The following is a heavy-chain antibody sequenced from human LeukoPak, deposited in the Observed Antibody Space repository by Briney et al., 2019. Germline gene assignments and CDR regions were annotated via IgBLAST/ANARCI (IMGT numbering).Heavy chain of an antibody. CDR3: ARGGSERWIQLWLHWFDP. V-gene: IGHV4-30-4*08. CDR1: AGSISSGDYY. Sequence: SETLSLTCTVSAGSISSGDYYWSWIRQPPGKGLEWIGYIYYSGSTYYNPSLKSRVTISVDTSKNQFSLKLSSVTAADTAVYYCARGGSERWIQLWLHWFDPWGQGTLVTVSS. D-gene: IGHD5-18*01. CDR2: IYYSGST. J-gene: IGHJ5*02.